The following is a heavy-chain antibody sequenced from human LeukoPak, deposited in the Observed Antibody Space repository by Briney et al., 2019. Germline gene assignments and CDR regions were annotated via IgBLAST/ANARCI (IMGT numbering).Heavy chain of an antibody. D-gene: IGHD4-11*01. V-gene: IGHV4-4*07. CDR3: AREGTTATSTRYYYYTDV. J-gene: IGHJ6*03. Sequence: SETLSLTCTVSGGSMSSSYWSWIRQPAGKGLEWIGRIFISGSTNYNPSLKSRVTISVDKSKNQFSLKLTSVTAADTAVYYCAREGTTATSTRYYYYTDVWGKGTSVTVSS. CDR2: IFISGST. CDR1: GGSMSSSY.